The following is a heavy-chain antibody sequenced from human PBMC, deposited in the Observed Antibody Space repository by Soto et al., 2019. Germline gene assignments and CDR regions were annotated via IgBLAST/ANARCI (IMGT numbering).Heavy chain of an antibody. CDR3: ARDGQQMTPYAMDV. D-gene: IGHD6-13*01. J-gene: IGHJ6*02. CDR1: GFSFRNHA. V-gene: IGHV3-33*01. CDR2: IWSDGGNK. Sequence: QVHLGESGGGVVQPVRSLRLSCAASGFSFRNHAIHWVRQAPGKGLEWLAQIWSDGGNKYYADSVKGRFTISRDNSENTAFLQMNGLRAEDTAVYYCARDGQQMTPYAMDVWGQGTTVTVSS.